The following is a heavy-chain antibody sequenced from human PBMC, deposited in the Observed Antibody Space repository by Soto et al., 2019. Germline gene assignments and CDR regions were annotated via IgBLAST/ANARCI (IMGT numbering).Heavy chain of an antibody. V-gene: IGHV4-34*01. CDR1: GGSFSGYY. J-gene: IGHJ4*02. D-gene: IGHD3-22*01. Sequence: PSETLSLTCAVYGGSFSGYYWSWIRQPPGKGLEWIGEINHSGSTNYNPSLKSRVTISVDTSKNQFSLKLSSATAADTAVYYCARVAGERMYYYDSSGYLGYWGQGTLVTVSS. CDR3: ARVAGERMYYYDSSGYLGY. CDR2: INHSGST.